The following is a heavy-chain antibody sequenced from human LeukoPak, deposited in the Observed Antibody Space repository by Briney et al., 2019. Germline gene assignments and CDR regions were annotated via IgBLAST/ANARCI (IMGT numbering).Heavy chain of an antibody. CDR3: ARSFGNDVRDAFDV. J-gene: IGHJ3*01. CDR2: IYPADSDI. CDR1: GYAFNTYW. Sequence: GESLKISCKGLGYAFNTYWIAWVRQMPGKGLEWTGIIYPADSDIRYSPSFEGQVTISADRSRTTAYLQWRSLKASDSAIYYCARSFGNDVRDAFDVWGQGTLVTVSS. D-gene: IGHD4-23*01. V-gene: IGHV5-51*01.